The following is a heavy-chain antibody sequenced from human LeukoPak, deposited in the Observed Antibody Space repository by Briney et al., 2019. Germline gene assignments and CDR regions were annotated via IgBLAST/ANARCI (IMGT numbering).Heavy chain of an antibody. Sequence: GGSLRLSCAASGFSLSSYSMNWVRQAPGKGLEWDSAITISSNFIYYADSVKGRFTISRDNAKSSLFLQMNSQRAEDTAVYYCARVRVYYYYYMDVWGKGTTVTVSS. J-gene: IGHJ6*03. D-gene: IGHD4-17*01. CDR3: ARVRVYYYYYMDV. V-gene: IGHV3-21*01. CDR2: ITISSNFI. CDR1: GFSLSSYS.